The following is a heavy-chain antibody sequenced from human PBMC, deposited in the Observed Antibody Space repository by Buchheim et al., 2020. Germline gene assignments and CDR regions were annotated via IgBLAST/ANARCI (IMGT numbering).Heavy chain of an antibody. V-gene: IGHV3-15*01. J-gene: IGHJ6*02. CDR2: IKSKTDGRTT. CDR3: TTDGDYSIYYYYGMDV. Sequence: EVQLVESGGGLVKPGGSLRLSCAASGFTFSNAWMSWVRQAPGKGLEWVGRIKSKTDGRTTDYAAPVKGRFTISRDDSKNTLYLQMNSLKTEDTAVYYCTTDGDYSIYYYYGMDVWGQGTT. D-gene: IGHD4-11*01. CDR1: GFTFSNAW.